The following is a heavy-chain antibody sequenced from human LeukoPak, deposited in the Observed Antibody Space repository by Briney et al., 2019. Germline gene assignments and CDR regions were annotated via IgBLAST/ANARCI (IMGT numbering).Heavy chain of an antibody. J-gene: IGHJ4*02. D-gene: IGHD2-2*01. V-gene: IGHV3-74*01. CDR1: GFTFSSYW. CDR3: AKDHEVIVVVPAAKGIDY. CDR2: INSDGSST. Sequence: PGGSLRLSCAASGFTFSSYWMHWVRQAPGKGLVWVSRINSDGSSTSYADSVKGRFTISRDNAKNTLYLQMNSLRAEDTAVYYCAKDHEVIVVVPAAKGIDYWGQGTLVTVSS.